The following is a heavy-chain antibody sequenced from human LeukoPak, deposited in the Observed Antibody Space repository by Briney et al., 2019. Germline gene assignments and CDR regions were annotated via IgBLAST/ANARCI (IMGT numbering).Heavy chain of an antibody. D-gene: IGHD2-2*01. J-gene: IGHJ2*01. CDR3: ASFFDRSSTSCHSHWYFDL. V-gene: IGHV4-34*01. Sequence: SETLSLTCAVYGGSFSGYYWSWIRQPPGKGLEWIGEINHSGSTNYNPSLKSRVTMSVDTSKNQFSLKLSSVTAADTAVYYCASFFDRSSTSCHSHWYFDLWGRGTLVTVSS. CDR1: GGSFSGYY. CDR2: INHSGST.